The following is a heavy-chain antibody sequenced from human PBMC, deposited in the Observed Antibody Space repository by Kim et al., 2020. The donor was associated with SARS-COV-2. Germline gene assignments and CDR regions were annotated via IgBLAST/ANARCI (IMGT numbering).Heavy chain of an antibody. D-gene: IGHD3-22*01. J-gene: IGHJ4*02. CDR3: ARDRDDSSGSHY. V-gene: IGHV1-18*01. Sequence: NYAKKLQGRVTRTTDTSTSTAYMELRSLRSDDTAVYYCARDRDDSSGSHYWGQGTLVTVSS.